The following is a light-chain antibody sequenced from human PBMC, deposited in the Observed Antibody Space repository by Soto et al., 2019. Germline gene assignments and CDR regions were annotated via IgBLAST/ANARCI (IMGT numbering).Light chain of an antibody. CDR2: GAS. CDR3: QQYGRSPPFA. Sequence: EIVLTQSPGTLSLSPGERATLSCRASQSVSSNYIAWYQQNPGQAPRLLIYGASTRATGIPDRFSGSGSGTDFTLTISRLEPEAFAVYFCQQYGRSPPFAFCQGTKVEIK. V-gene: IGKV3-20*01. J-gene: IGKJ2*01. CDR1: QSVSSNY.